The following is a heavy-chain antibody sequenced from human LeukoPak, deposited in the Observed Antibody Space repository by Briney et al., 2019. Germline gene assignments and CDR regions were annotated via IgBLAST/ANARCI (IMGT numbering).Heavy chain of an antibody. CDR1: GFTFSTYS. Sequence: GGSLRLSCAASGFTFSTYSMNWVRQAPGKGLEWVSSISSSSSYIYYADSVKGRFTISRDNAKNSLYLQMNSLRAEDTAVYYCARGYDILTGPRAFDIWGQGTMVTVSS. V-gene: IGHV3-21*01. CDR2: ISSSSSYI. J-gene: IGHJ3*02. D-gene: IGHD3-9*01. CDR3: ARGYDILTGPRAFDI.